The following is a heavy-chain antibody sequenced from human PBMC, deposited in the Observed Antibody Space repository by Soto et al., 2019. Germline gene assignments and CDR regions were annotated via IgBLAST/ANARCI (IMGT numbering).Heavy chain of an antibody. J-gene: IGHJ5*02. CDR1: GGFISSYY. D-gene: IGHD3-22*01. CDR2: IYYSGST. CDR3: ARDHRGYSNWFDP. Sequence: SETLSLTCTVSGGFISSYYWSWIRQPPGKGLEWIGYIYYSGSTNYNPSLKSRVTISVDTSKNQFSLKLSSVTAADTAVYYCARDHRGYSNWFDPWGQGTLVTVSS. V-gene: IGHV4-59*01.